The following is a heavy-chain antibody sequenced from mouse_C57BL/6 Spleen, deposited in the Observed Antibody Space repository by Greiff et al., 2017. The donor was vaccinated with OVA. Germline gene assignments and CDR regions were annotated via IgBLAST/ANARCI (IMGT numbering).Heavy chain of an antibody. Sequence: QVQLQQSGAELVKPGASVKLSCKASGYTFTSYWMQWVKQRPGQGLEWIGEIDPSDSYTNYNQKFKGKATLTVDTSSSTAYMQLSSLTSEDSAVYYCARSATVPYYFDYWGQGTTLTVSS. D-gene: IGHD1-1*01. CDR1: GYTFTSYW. J-gene: IGHJ2*01. CDR3: ARSATVPYYFDY. CDR2: IDPSDSYT. V-gene: IGHV1-50*01.